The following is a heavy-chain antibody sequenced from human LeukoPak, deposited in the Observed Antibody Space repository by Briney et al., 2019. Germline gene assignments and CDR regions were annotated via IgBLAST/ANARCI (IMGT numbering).Heavy chain of an antibody. CDR2: INHSGST. Sequence: PSETLSLTCAAYGGSFSGYYWSWIRQPPGKGLEWIGEINHSGSTNYNPSLKSRVTISVDTSKNQFSLKLSSVTAADTAVYYCARRDFWSGYYHWGQGTLVTVSS. V-gene: IGHV4-34*01. CDR3: ARRDFWSGYYH. D-gene: IGHD3-3*01. CDR1: GGSFSGYY. J-gene: IGHJ5*02.